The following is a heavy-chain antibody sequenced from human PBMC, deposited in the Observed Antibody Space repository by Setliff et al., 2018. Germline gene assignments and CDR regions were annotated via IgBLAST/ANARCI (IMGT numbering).Heavy chain of an antibody. J-gene: IGHJ4*02. V-gene: IGHV4-59*02. CDR2: VFYNGYT. CDR3: ARIPPYSSGRGGFDY. Sequence: SETLSLTCSVSGGSVNNYYWSWIRQSPEKGLEWIAYVFYNGYTSYNPSLKSRVTISVDTSKKQFSLKLRSPTAVDTAVYYCARIPPYSSGRGGFDYWGQGVLVTVSS. D-gene: IGHD6-19*01. CDR1: GGSVNNYY.